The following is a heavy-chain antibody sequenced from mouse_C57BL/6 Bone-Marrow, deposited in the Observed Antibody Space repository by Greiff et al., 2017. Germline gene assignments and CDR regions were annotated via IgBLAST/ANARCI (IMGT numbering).Heavy chain of an antibody. V-gene: IGHV5-9-1*02. D-gene: IGHD3-2*02. CDR1: GFTFSSYA. Sequence: EVKVVESGAGLVKPGGSLKLSCAASGFTFSSYAMSWVRQTPEKRLEWVAYISSGGDYIYYADPVKGRFTIARDNARNTLYLQMSRLKSEDTAMYYCTREGGTAQAWFAYWGQGTLVTGAA. J-gene: IGHJ3*01. CDR2: ISSGGDYI. CDR3: TREGGTAQAWFAY.